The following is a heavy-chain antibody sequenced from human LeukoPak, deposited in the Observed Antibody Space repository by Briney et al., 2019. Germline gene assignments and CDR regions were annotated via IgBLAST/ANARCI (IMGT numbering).Heavy chain of an antibody. J-gene: IGHJ6*02. D-gene: IGHD3-10*01. CDR3: ARAGGSGYYYYYGMDV. CDR1: GGSISSGDYY. V-gene: IGHV4-30-4*01. Sequence: NPSETLSLTCTVSGGSISSGDYYWSWIRQPPGKGLEWIGYIYYSGSTYYNPSLKSRVTISVDTSKNQFSLKLSSVTAADTAVYYCARAGGSGYYYYYGMDVWGQGTTVTVSS. CDR2: IYYSGST.